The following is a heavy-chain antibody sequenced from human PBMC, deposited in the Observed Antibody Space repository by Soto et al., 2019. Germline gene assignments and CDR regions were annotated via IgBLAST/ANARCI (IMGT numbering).Heavy chain of an antibody. J-gene: IGHJ6*02. D-gene: IGHD3-3*01. CDR2: ISYDGSNK. CDR3: ARETYYDFWSGPYYGMDV. CDR1: GFTFSSYA. Sequence: QVQLVESGGGVVQPGRSLRLSCAASGFTFSSYAMHWVRQAPGKGLEWVAVISYDGSNKYYADFVKGRFTISRDNSKNTLYLQMNSLRAEDTAVYYCARETYYDFWSGPYYGMDVWGQGTTVTVSS. V-gene: IGHV3-30-3*01.